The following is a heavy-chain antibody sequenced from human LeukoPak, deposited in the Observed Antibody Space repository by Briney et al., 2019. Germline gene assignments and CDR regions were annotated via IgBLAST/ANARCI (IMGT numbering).Heavy chain of an antibody. V-gene: IGHV3-21*01. CDR2: ISTSSSYI. CDR1: GFTFSDYG. Sequence: KTGGSLRLSCAASGFTFSDYGMNWVRQAPGKGLEWVSSISTSSSYIYYADSVKGRFTISRDNAKNSLYLQMNSLRVEDTAVYYCARHRTASDYWGQGTLVTVSS. CDR3: ARHRTASDY. D-gene: IGHD3-16*02. J-gene: IGHJ4*02.